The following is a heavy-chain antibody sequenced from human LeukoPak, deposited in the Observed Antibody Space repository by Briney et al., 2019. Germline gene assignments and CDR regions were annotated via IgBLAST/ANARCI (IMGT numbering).Heavy chain of an antibody. V-gene: IGHV3-30*18. D-gene: IGHD6-19*01. CDR1: GFTFSSYG. Sequence: GGSLRLSCAASGFTFSSYGMHWVRQAPGKALEWVAVISYDGSNKYYADSVKGRFTISRDNSKNTLYLQMNSLRAEDTAVYYCANGIQDSSVRPTPAFDYWGQGTLVTVSS. CDR3: ANGIQDSSVRPTPAFDY. J-gene: IGHJ4*02. CDR2: ISYDGSNK.